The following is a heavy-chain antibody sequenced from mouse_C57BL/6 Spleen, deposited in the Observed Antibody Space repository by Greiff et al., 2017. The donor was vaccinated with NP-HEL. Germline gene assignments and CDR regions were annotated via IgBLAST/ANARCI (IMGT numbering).Heavy chain of an antibody. CDR3: ARGSNLFAY. CDR2: IDPSDSYT. CDR1: GYTFTSYW. J-gene: IGHJ3*01. V-gene: IGHV1-69*01. Sequence: QVQLQQPGAELVMPGASVKLSCKASGYTFTSYWMHWVKQRPGQGLEWIGEIDPSDSYTNYNQKFKGKSTLTVDKSSSTAYMQLSSLTSEESAVYYCARGSNLFAYWGQGTLVTVSA. D-gene: IGHD2-5*01.